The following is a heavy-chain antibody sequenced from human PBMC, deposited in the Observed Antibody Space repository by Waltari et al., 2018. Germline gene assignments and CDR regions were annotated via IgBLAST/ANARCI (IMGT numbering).Heavy chain of an antibody. D-gene: IGHD4-17*01. Sequence: QVQLQESGPGLVKPSGTLSLTCAVSGGSISSSNWWSWVRQPPGKGLEWIGEIYHSGSTNYNPSLKSRVTISVDKSKNQFSLKLSSVTAADTAVYYCARGNTTVTTPPYYYYGMDVWGQGTTVTVSS. CDR2: IYHSGST. J-gene: IGHJ6*02. CDR3: ARGNTTVTTPPYYYYGMDV. V-gene: IGHV4-4*02. CDR1: GGSISSSNW.